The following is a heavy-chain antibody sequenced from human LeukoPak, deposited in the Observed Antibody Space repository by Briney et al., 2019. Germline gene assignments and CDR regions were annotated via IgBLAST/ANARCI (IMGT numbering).Heavy chain of an antibody. D-gene: IGHD1-26*01. Sequence: GRALRLSCVASGFTFGSYGMHWVRQAPGKGLEWVALISTDGRTKFYVDSVKGRFTVSRDNSKNTVYLQMNSLRTDDTAVYYCAKGLAFSGSLDHWGQGTVVSVSS. CDR3: AKGLAFSGSLDH. CDR2: ISTDGRTK. CDR1: GFTFGSYG. J-gene: IGHJ4*02. V-gene: IGHV3-30*18.